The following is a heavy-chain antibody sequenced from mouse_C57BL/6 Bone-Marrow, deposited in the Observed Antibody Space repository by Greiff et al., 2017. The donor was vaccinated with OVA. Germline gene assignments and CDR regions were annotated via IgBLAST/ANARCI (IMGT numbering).Heavy chain of an antibody. CDR1: GYTFTSYW. V-gene: IGHV1-50*01. J-gene: IGHJ1*03. D-gene: IGHD1-1*01. Sequence: VQLQQPGAELVKPGASVKLSCKASGYTFTSYWMQWVKQRPGQGLEWIGEIDPSDSYTNYNQKFKGKATLTVDTSSSTAYMQLSSLTSEDSAVYYCARWPYYGSSPHWYFDVWGTGTTVTVSS. CDR2: IDPSDSYT. CDR3: ARWPYYGSSPHWYFDV.